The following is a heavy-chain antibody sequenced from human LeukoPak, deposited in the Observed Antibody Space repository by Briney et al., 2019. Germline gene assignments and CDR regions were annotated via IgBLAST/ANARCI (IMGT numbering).Heavy chain of an antibody. Sequence: ASVTVSCKASGYTFTTYDITWVRQATGQGLEWMGWMNPNSGNTAYAQKFQGRVTITRNTSISTAYMELSSLRAEDTAVYYCAKHRLFGIAAATKTRNLRDDDSWGQGTLVTVSS. CDR3: AKHRLFGIAAATKTRNLRDDDS. CDR1: GYTFTTYD. CDR2: MNPNSGNT. V-gene: IGHV1-8*03. J-gene: IGHJ4*02. D-gene: IGHD6-13*01.